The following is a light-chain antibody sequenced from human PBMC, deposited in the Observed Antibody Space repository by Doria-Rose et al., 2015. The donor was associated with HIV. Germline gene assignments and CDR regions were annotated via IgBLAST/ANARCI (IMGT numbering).Light chain of an antibody. CDR2: DGS. Sequence: DIVVTQSSGTLSLSPGERATLSCRASQSFSSTYLAWYQQKPGQAPSLLIYDGSNRATGIPDRFSASGSGTDFTLTINRLEPEDFALYYCHQYGTSWTFGQGTKVEI. CDR3: HQYGTSWT. V-gene: IGKV3-20*01. J-gene: IGKJ1*01. CDR1: QSFSSTY.